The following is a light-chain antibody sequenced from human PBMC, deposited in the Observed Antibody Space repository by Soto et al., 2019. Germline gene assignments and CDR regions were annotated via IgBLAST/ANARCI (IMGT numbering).Light chain of an antibody. CDR3: QRRTNWQYT. J-gene: IGKJ2*01. CDR1: QSVSTY. V-gene: IGKV3-11*01. CDR2: DAS. Sequence: EIVLTQSPATLSLSPGERATLSCRASQSVSTYLAWYQQKPGQAPRLLIYDASTRATGIPARFSGSGSGTDFTLTISSLEPEDFAVYYCQRRTNWQYTFGQGTRLEIK.